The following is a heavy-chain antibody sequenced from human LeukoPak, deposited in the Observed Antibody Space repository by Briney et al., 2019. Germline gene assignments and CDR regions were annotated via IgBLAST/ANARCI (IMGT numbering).Heavy chain of an antibody. CDR1: GGSISSGDYY. Sequence: SQTPSLTCTVSGGSISSGDYYWSWIRQPPGKGLEWIGYIYYSGSTNYNPSLKSRVTISVDTSKNQFSLKLSSVTAADTAVYYCARDHMYCSSTSCYNWFDPWGQGTLVTVSS. V-gene: IGHV4-30-4*08. J-gene: IGHJ5*02. CDR3: ARDHMYCSSTSCYNWFDP. CDR2: IYYSGST. D-gene: IGHD2-2*01.